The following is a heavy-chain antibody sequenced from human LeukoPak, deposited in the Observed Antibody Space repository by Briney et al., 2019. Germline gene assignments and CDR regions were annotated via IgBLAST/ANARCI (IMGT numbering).Heavy chain of an antibody. J-gene: IGHJ4*02. CDR3: SRHIVGARTFFDY. V-gene: IGHV3-49*04. D-gene: IGHD1-26*01. Sequence: PGGSLRLSCTASGFTFGDYAMSWVRQAPGKGLEWVGYITSKAYGATTDYAASVKGRFTISRDDSKSIAYLQMSSPKSEDTAVYYFSRHIVGARTFFDYWGQGALVTVSS. CDR2: ITSKAYGATT. CDR1: GFTFGDYA.